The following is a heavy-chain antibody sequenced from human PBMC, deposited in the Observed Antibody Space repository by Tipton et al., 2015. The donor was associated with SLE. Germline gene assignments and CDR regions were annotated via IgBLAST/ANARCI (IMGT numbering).Heavy chain of an antibody. CDR2: IYYTGTTT. D-gene: IGHD1-26*01. V-gene: IGHV4-39*07. CDR1: GGSVSSSSKY. CDR3: ARMPSGSPLDWYFDL. Sequence: TLSLTCTVSGGSVSSSSKYWAWIRQPPGKGLEWIGSIYYTGTTTYYNSFLKSRVTMSVDTSKNQFSLKLNSLTAADTAVYYCARMPSGSPLDWYFDLWGRGTLVPVSS. J-gene: IGHJ2*01.